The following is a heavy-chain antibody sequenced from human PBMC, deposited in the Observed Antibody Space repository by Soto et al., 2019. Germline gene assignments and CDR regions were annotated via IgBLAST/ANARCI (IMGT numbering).Heavy chain of an antibody. CDR1: GFTFSSYA. CDR2: ISGSGGST. J-gene: IGHJ6*02. Sequence: GGSLRLSCAASGFTFSSYAMSWVRQAPGKGLEWVSAISGSGGSTYYADSVKGRFTISRDNSKNTLYLQMNSLRAEDTAVYYCAKEGGYSYGYENYYYYGMDVWGQGTTVTVSS. D-gene: IGHD5-18*01. CDR3: AKEGGYSYGYENYYYYGMDV. V-gene: IGHV3-23*01.